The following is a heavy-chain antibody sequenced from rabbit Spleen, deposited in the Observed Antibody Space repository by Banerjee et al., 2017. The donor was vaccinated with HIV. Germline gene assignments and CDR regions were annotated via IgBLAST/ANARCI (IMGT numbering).Heavy chain of an antibody. J-gene: IGHJ6*01. D-gene: IGHD8-1*01. Sequence: QEQLVESGGDLVQPGASLTLTCKASGFSFSSNDYMCWVRQAPGRGLEWIACIYSGNSGYTYYATWATGRFTCSKTSSTTVTLQVTSLTAADTATYFCARDTASSFSSYGMDLWGQGTLVTVS. CDR1: GFSFSSNDY. CDR2: IYSGNSGYT. V-gene: IGHV1S45*01. CDR3: ARDTASSFSSYGMDL.